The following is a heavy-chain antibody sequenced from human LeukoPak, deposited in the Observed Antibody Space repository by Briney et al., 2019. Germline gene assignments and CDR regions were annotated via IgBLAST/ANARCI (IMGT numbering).Heavy chain of an antibody. Sequence: GGSLRLSCAASGFTFSSYAMSWVRQAPGKGLEWVAVISYDGSNKYYADSVKGRFTISRDNSKNTLYLQMNSLRAEDTAVYYCARETGSAVGSTDFDYWGQGTLVTVSS. CDR2: ISYDGSNK. CDR3: ARETGSAVGSTDFDY. D-gene: IGHD4-17*01. J-gene: IGHJ4*02. V-gene: IGHV3-30-3*01. CDR1: GFTFSSYA.